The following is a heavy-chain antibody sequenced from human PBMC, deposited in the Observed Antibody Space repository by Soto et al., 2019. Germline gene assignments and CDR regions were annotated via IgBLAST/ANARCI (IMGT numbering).Heavy chain of an antibody. D-gene: IGHD3-10*01. Sequence: QVQLVESGGGVVQPGRSLRLSCSASGLTIRSYAMHWVRQAPGKGLEWVAIISYDGSNKNYADSVKGRFTISRDNSQNTVSLQMDTLGPEDTAVYYCARDLVLIEVTGGRGGRWFDPWGQGTLVTVSS. CDR3: ARDLVLIEVTGGRGGRWFDP. CDR1: GLTIRSYA. J-gene: IGHJ5*02. CDR2: ISYDGSNK. V-gene: IGHV3-30-3*01.